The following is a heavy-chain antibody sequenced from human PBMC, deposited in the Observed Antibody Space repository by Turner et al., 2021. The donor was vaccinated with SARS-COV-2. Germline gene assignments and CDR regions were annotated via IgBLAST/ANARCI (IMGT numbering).Heavy chain of an antibody. CDR3: ARDSPYCTNGVCYTSYYGMDV. CDR1: GFTFSSYA. V-gene: IGHV3-30*04. Sequence: QVQLVESGGGVVQPGRSLRLSCAASGFTFSSYAMHWVRQAPGKGLEWVAVISDDGSNKYYADSVKGRFTLSRDNSKNTLYLQMNSLRAEDTAVYYCARDSPYCTNGVCYTSYYGMDVWGQGTTVTVSS. CDR2: ISDDGSNK. D-gene: IGHD2-8*01. J-gene: IGHJ6*02.